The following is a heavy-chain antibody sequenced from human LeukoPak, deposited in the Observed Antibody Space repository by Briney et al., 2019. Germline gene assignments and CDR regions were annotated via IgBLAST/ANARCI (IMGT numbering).Heavy chain of an antibody. J-gene: IGHJ4*02. V-gene: IGHV1-2*02. Sequence: ASVKVSCKASGYTFTGYYMHWVRQAPGQGLEWMGWINPNSGGTNYAQKFQGRVTMTRDTSISTAYMELSRLRSDDTAVYYCARAEGGITIFGVRYWGQGTLVTVSS. CDR3: ARAEGGITIFGVRY. CDR2: INPNSGGT. CDR1: GYTFTGYY. D-gene: IGHD3-3*01.